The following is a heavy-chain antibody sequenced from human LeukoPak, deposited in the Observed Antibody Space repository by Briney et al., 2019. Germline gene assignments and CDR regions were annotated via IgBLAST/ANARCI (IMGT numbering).Heavy chain of an antibody. Sequence: GGSLRLSCAASGFTFSSYSMNWVRQAPGKGLEWVSSISSSSSYIYYADSVKGRFTISRDNAKNSLYLQMNSLRAEDTAVYYCARAVKNCSGGSCYRYSDYWGQGTLVTVSS. J-gene: IGHJ4*02. CDR3: ARAVKNCSGGSCYRYSDY. CDR2: ISSSSSYI. D-gene: IGHD2-15*01. V-gene: IGHV3-21*01. CDR1: GFTFSSYS.